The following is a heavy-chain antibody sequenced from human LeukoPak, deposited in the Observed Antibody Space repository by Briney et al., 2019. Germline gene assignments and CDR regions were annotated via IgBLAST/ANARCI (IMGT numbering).Heavy chain of an antibody. Sequence: ASVKVSCKASGYTFTSYAMHWVRQAPGQRLEWMGWINAGNGNTKYSQKFQGRVTITRDTSTSTAYMELRSLRSDDTAVYYCARWYSSGWYEFDYWGQGTLVTVSS. CDR3: ARWYSSGWYEFDY. J-gene: IGHJ4*02. V-gene: IGHV1-3*01. D-gene: IGHD6-19*01. CDR1: GYTFTSYA. CDR2: INAGNGNT.